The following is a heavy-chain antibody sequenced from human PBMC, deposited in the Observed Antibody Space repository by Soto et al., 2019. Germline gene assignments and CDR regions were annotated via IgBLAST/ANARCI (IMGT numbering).Heavy chain of an antibody. CDR1: GFTFSMHS. CDR2: ISRDGRST. V-gene: IGHV3-64D*08. CDR3: VKEANPFINTLVVLIFDY. J-gene: IGHJ4*02. Sequence: PGGSLRLSCSASGFTFSMHSMHWVRQTPGKALEYVSAISRDGRSTFYADSVKGRFTISRDNSKNTLYLRMNSLRSDDTAVYYCVKEANPFINTLVVLIFDYWGQGTHVTVSS. D-gene: IGHD3-22*01.